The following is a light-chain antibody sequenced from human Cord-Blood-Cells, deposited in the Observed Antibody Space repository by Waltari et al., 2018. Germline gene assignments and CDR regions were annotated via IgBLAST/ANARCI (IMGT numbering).Light chain of an antibody. V-gene: IGLV2-23*01. Sequence: QSALTQPASVSGSPGKSNTIPCTGTSSYDGRSNIVSWYQQHPGKAPKLMIYEGSKRPSGVSNRFSGSKSGNTASLTISGLQAEDEADYYCCSYAGSWVFGGGTKLTVL. CDR3: CSYAGSWV. J-gene: IGLJ3*02. CDR1: SSYDGRSNI. CDR2: EGS.